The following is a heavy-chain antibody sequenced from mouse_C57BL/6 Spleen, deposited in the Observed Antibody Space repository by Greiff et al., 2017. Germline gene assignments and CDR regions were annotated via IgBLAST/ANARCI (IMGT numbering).Heavy chain of an antibody. CDR2: IYPGNSDT. V-gene: IGHV1-5*01. J-gene: IGHJ2*01. CDR3: SRGSSYYCDY. Sequence: VQLQQSGTVLARPGASVKMSCKASGYTFTSYWMHWVKQRPGQGLEWIGAIYPGNSDTSSNQKFKGKANLTAVTSASTAYMELSSLTNEDSAVYYCSRGSSYYCDYWGQGTTLTVSS. CDR1: GYTFTSYW. D-gene: IGHD1-1*01.